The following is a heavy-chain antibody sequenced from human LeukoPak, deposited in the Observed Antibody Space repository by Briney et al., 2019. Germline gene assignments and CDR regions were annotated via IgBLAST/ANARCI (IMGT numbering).Heavy chain of an antibody. J-gene: IGHJ4*02. CDR3: ARGGVLKSVDY. CDR2: IYYSGST. D-gene: IGHD3-16*01. V-gene: IGHV4-59*01. Sequence: SETLSLPCTVSGGSISSYYWSWIRQPPGKGLEWIGYIYYSGSTNYNPSLKSRVTISVDTSKNQFSLKLSSVTAADTAVYYCARGGVLKSVDYWGQGTLVAVSS. CDR1: GGSISSYY.